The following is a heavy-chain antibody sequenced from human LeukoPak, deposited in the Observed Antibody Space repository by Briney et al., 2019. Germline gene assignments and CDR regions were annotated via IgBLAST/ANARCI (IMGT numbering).Heavy chain of an antibody. J-gene: IGHJ5*02. D-gene: IGHD3-10*01. CDR1: GGSISSGSYY. CDR3: AREEGELLWFGELTKWFDP. CDR2: IYTSGST. V-gene: IGHV4-61*02. Sequence: PSGTLSLTCTVSGGSISSGSYYWSWIRQPAGKGLEWIGRIYTSGSTNYNPSLKSQVTISVDTSKNQFSLKLSSVTAADTAVYYCAREEGELLWFGELTKWFDPWGQGTLVTVSS.